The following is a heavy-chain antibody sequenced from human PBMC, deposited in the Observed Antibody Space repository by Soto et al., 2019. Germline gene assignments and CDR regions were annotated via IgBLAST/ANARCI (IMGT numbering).Heavy chain of an antibody. CDR2: IKRDGNEK. CDR3: ARHYDSGWYVSVVFDY. CDR1: GFTFSTNW. V-gene: IGHV3-7*01. D-gene: IGHD6-19*01. Sequence: EVQLVESGGGLVQPGGSLRLSCAASGFTFSTNWMSWVRQAPGKGLEWVASIKRDGNEKHYVDSVRGRFTISRDSAKSSLYLQMDSLRAEDTAVYYCARHYDSGWYVSVVFDYWGQGTLVTVSS. J-gene: IGHJ4*02.